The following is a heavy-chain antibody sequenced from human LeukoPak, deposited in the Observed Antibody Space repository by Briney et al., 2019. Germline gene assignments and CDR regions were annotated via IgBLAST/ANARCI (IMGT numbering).Heavy chain of an antibody. Sequence: GGSLRLSCAASGFTFSDYTMQWVRQAPGKGLEWVALLPPDGSYQYYADSLKGRFTISRDNFKNALYLQMNSLRPEDTAVYYCARGLHDRSWYGAHWGQGTLLSVSS. CDR2: LPPDGSYQ. J-gene: IGHJ4*02. CDR3: ARGLHDRSWYGAH. CDR1: GFTFSDYT. D-gene: IGHD6-13*01. V-gene: IGHV3-30*04.